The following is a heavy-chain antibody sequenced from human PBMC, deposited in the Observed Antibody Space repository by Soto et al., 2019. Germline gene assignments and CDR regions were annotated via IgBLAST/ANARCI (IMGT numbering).Heavy chain of an antibody. CDR3: AQLGAVASPRGLDY. CDR1: GLTFSSYA. Sequence: EVQLLESGGGLVQPGGSLRLSCAASGLTFSSYAMSWVRQAPGKGLEWVSVISGSGATTYYADSVKGRFTISSDNSKNTLYLQMNSLRAEDRAVYYCAQLGAVASPRGLDYWGQGTLVTVSS. CDR2: ISGSGATT. J-gene: IGHJ4*02. D-gene: IGHD6-19*01. V-gene: IGHV3-23*01.